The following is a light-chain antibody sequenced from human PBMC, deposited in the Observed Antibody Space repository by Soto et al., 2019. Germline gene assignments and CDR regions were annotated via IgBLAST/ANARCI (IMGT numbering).Light chain of an antibody. J-gene: IGLJ2*01. V-gene: IGLV2-14*01. CDR3: SSYTSSSTLV. CDR2: DVS. CDR1: SSDVGGYNY. Sequence: QSVLTQPASVSESPGQSITISCTGTSSDVGGYNYVSWYQQHPGKAPKLMIYDVSTRPSGVSNRFSGSKSGNTASLTISGLQAEDEAVYYCSSYTSSSTLVFGGGTKVTVL.